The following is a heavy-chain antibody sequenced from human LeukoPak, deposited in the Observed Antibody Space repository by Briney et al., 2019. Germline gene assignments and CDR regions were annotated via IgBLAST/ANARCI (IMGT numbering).Heavy chain of an antibody. D-gene: IGHD3-10*01. J-gene: IGHJ4*02. CDR2: ISYAVNIK. V-gene: IGHV3-30-3*01. CDR1: GFDFHNYV. Sequence: GGPLRLSCAASGFDFHNYVIHWVRQAPGKGLEWVAVISYAVNIKYYADSVKGRFTISRDSPSKTVFLQMNSLRTEDTAVYYCVREGYYESGSSPTFYFDYWGQGTLVTVSS. CDR3: VREGYYESGSSPTFYFDY.